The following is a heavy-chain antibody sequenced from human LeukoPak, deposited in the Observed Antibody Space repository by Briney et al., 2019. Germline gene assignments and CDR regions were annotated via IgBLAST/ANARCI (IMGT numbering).Heavy chain of an antibody. J-gene: IGHJ5*02. V-gene: IGHV3-23*01. CDR2: ISGSGDNT. CDR3: ARVTMVRGVKWFDP. D-gene: IGHD3-10*01. Sequence: GGSLRLSCAASGFTFRSYAMSWVRQAPGKGLEWVSTISGSGDNTYYADSVKGRFTISRDNSKNTLYLQMNSLRAEDTAVYYCARVTMVRGVKWFDPWGQGTLVTVSS. CDR1: GFTFRSYA.